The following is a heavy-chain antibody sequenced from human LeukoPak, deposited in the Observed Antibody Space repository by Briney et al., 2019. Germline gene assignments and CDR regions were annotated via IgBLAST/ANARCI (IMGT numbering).Heavy chain of an antibody. CDR1: GFTFTSYY. D-gene: IGHD3-16*01. J-gene: IGHJ4*02. Sequence: PGGSLRLSCAASGFTFTSYYMNWVRQAPGKGLEWVSSISRSGNYTYHADSLKGRFTISRDNAKNSLCLQMNSLRAEDTAVYYCTRVSYADGGYFDYWGQGTLVTVSS. CDR2: ISRSGNYT. V-gene: IGHV3-21*01. CDR3: TRVSYADGGYFDY.